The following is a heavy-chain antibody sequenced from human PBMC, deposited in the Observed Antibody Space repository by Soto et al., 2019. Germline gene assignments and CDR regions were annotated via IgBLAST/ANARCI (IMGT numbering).Heavy chain of an antibody. Sequence: QVQLQESGPGLVKPSQTLSLTCTVSGGSIINGDTYLNWIRQHPEKGLEWMGYINYRGTTNYNPALKSRILISIDTSKNQFSLRLISVTAADTAVYYCARDAPGVAPYWGQGTLVTVSS. J-gene: IGHJ4*02. CDR2: INYRGTT. CDR3: ARDAPGVAPY. V-gene: IGHV4-31*03. D-gene: IGHD2-15*01. CDR1: GGSIINGDTY.